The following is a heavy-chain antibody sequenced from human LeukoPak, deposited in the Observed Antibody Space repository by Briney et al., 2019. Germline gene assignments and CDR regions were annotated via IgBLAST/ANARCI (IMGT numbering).Heavy chain of an antibody. CDR2: ISWNSGSI. D-gene: IGHD6-19*01. CDR3: AKDTLAYSSGWSPVDY. V-gene: IGHV3-9*03. Sequence: PGGSLRLSCAASGFTFDDYAMHWARQAPGKGLERVSGISWNSGSIGYADSVKGRFTISRDNAKNSLYLQMNSLRAEDMALYYCAKDTLAYSSGWSPVDYWGQGILVTVSS. J-gene: IGHJ4*02. CDR1: GFTFDDYA.